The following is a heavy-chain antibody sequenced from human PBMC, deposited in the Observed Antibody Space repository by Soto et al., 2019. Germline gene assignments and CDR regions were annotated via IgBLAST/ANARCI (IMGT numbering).Heavy chain of an antibody. CDR1: GYTFTSYY. D-gene: IGHD1-7*01. Sequence: ASVKVSCKASGYTFTSYYMHWVRQAPGQGLEWMGIINPSGGGTSYAQKFQGRVIVTRDTATSTVYMELSSLRSDDTAVYYCARDHYWNYGPQVDYWGQGTLVTVSS. V-gene: IGHV1-46*01. CDR3: ARDHYWNYGPQVDY. CDR2: INPSGGGT. J-gene: IGHJ4*02.